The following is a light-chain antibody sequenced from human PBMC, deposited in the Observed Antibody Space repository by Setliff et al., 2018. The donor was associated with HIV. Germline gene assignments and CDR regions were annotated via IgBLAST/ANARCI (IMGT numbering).Light chain of an antibody. V-gene: IGLV2-11*01. CDR1: SSDVGGYNY. CDR2: DVT. Sequence: QSVLTQPRSVSGSPGQSVTISCTGTSSDVGGYNYVSWYQEHPGKAPKLMIYDVTRRPSGVSNRVSASKSGDTALLTIFGLQTDDEADYYCASKTAGRTWVFGGGTKVTVL. CDR3: ASKTAGRTWV. J-gene: IGLJ3*02.